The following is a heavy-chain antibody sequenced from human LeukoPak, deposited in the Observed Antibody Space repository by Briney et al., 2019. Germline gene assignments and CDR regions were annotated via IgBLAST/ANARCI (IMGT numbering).Heavy chain of an antibody. V-gene: IGHV4-31*03. CDR2: ISYSGST. Sequence: SETLSLTCTVSGGSISSGGYFWSWIRQHPGKGLEWIGYISYSGSTYYNPSLKSRDTISVDTSKNQFSLKLSSVTAADTAVYYCARAARLNRVVPAATFGYYYYMDVWGKGTTVTVSS. CDR1: GGSISSGGYF. CDR3: ARAARLNRVVPAATFGYYYYMDV. D-gene: IGHD2-2*01. J-gene: IGHJ6*03.